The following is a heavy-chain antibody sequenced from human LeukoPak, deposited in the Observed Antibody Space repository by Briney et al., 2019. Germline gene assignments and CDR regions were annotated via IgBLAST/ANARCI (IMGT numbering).Heavy chain of an antibody. J-gene: IGHJ4*02. CDR1: GFTFSSYG. D-gene: IGHD6-13*01. CDR3: AKDGGIAAEHTLLPWY. V-gene: IGHV3-30*02. CDR2: IRYDGSNK. Sequence: GGSLRLSCAASGFTFSSYGMHWVRQAPGKGLEWVAFIRYDGSNKYYADSVKGRFTISRDNSKNTLYLQMNSRRAEDTAVYYCAKDGGIAAEHTLLPWYWGQGTMATLSS.